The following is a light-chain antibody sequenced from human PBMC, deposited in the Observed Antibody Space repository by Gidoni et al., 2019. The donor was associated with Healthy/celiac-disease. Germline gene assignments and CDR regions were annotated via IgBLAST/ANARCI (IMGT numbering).Light chain of an antibody. Sequence: QSALTQPRSVSGSPGQSATISCTGTSSDVGGYNYVSWYQQHPGKAPKLMIYVVSKRPSGVPDRFSGSKSGNTASLTISGLQAEDEADYYCCSYAGSYIWVFGGGTKLTVL. CDR2: VVS. CDR1: SSDVGGYNY. J-gene: IGLJ3*02. V-gene: IGLV2-11*01. CDR3: CSYAGSYIWV.